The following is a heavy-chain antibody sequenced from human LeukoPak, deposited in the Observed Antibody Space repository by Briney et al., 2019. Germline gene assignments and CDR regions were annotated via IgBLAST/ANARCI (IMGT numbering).Heavy chain of an antibody. J-gene: IGHJ3*02. V-gene: IGHV3-21*01. Sequence: GGSLRLSCAASGFPFSRFWMNWVRQAPGKGLEWVSSISSSSSYIYYADSVKGRFTISRDNAKNSLYLQMNSLRAEDTAVYYCARDLYSSSWPGAFDIWGQGTMVTVSS. D-gene: IGHD6-13*01. CDR1: GFPFSRFW. CDR2: ISSSSSYI. CDR3: ARDLYSSSWPGAFDI.